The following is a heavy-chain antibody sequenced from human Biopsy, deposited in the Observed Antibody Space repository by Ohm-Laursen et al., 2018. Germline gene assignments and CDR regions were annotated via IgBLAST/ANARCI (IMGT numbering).Heavy chain of an antibody. CDR3: AREAIGYQLPCDD. CDR2: IIPILRTT. CDR1: TGTFDSYG. Sequence: ASVKVSCKTSTGTFDSYGVTWVRQAPGQGLEWMGRIIPILRTTTYAPKFQGRVTFTADKSSSTAYLELSSLTSEDTAMVYCAREAIGYQLPCDDWGQGTLVTVSS. D-gene: IGHD2-15*01. V-gene: IGHV1-69*04. J-gene: IGHJ4*02.